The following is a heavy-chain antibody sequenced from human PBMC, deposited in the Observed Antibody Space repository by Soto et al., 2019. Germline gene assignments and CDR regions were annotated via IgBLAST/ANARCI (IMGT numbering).Heavy chain of an antibody. V-gene: IGHV4-31*02. CDR2: IYYSGST. Sequence: QVQLQESGPGLVKPSQTLSLTCTVSGGAISSGGYYWSWIRQHPGKGLEWIGYIYYSGSTYYNPSLKSRVTISVDTFKTQFSLKLSSVTAADTAVYYCARGPRRIAAAGGWWFDPWGQGTLVTVSS. J-gene: IGHJ5*02. D-gene: IGHD6-13*01. CDR3: ARGPRRIAAAGGWWFDP. CDR1: GGAISSGGYY.